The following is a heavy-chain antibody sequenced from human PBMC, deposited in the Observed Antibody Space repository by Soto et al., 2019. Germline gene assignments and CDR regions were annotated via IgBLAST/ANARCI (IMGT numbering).Heavy chain of an antibody. Sequence: LSLTCTVSGGSIISGAYYWSWIRQPPGKGLEWIGYIYYSGSTYYNPSLKSRVTISVDTSKNQFSLKLSSVTAADTAVYYCAREHGFSFDYWGQGTLVTVSS. CDR2: IYYSGST. CDR3: AREHGFSFDY. CDR1: GGSIISGAYY. J-gene: IGHJ4*02. V-gene: IGHV4-30-4*01.